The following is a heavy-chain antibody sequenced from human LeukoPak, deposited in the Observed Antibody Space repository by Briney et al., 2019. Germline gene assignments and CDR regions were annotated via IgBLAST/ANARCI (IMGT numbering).Heavy chain of an antibody. D-gene: IGHD6-19*01. CDR2: IYYSGST. V-gene: IGHV4-39*01. Sequence: SETLSLTCTVSGGSISSSSYYWGWIRQPPGKGLEWIGSIYYSGSTYYNPSLKSRVTIPVDTSKNQFSLKLSSVTAADTAVYYCASIQGYSSGWYWFDPWGQGTLVTVSS. J-gene: IGHJ5*02. CDR1: GGSISSSSYY. CDR3: ASIQGYSSGWYWFDP.